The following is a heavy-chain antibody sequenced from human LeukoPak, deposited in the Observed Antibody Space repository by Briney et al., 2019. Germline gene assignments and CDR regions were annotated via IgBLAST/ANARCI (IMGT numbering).Heavy chain of an antibody. CDR2: ISSSGTTT. D-gene: IGHD1-1*01. Sequence: GGSLRLSCAASGFTFSSYEMNGVRQAPGKGLEGVSYISSSGTTTYYADSVKGRLTISRDNAKNSLYLQMNSLRAEDTAVYYCARVQGYNYLDYWGQGTLVTVSS. J-gene: IGHJ4*02. CDR3: ARVQGYNYLDY. CDR1: GFTFSSYE. V-gene: IGHV3-48*03.